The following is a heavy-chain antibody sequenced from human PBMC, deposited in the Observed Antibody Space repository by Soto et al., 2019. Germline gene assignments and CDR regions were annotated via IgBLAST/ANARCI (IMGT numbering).Heavy chain of an antibody. V-gene: IGHV3-30-3*01. CDR2: ISYDGSNK. Sequence: PGGSLRLSCAASGFTFSSYAMHWVRQAPGKGLEWVAVISYDGSNKYYADSVKGRFTISRDNSKNTLYLQMNSLRAEDTAVYYCARVSTRGLDYYYYGMDVWGQGTTVTVSS. CDR3: ARVSTRGLDYYYYGMDV. J-gene: IGHJ6*02. CDR1: GFTFSSYA. D-gene: IGHD5-12*01.